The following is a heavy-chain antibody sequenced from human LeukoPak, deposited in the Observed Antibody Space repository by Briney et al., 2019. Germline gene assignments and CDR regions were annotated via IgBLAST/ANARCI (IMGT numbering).Heavy chain of an antibody. D-gene: IGHD6-13*01. CDR3: AKDRAAGTYYFDY. CDR2: IWYDGSNK. CDR1: GFTFSSYG. V-gene: IGHV3-33*06. J-gene: IGHJ4*02. Sequence: GRSLRLSCAASGFTFSSYGMHWVRQAPGKGLEWVAVIWYDGSNKYYADSVKGRFTISRDNSKNTLYLQMNSLRAEGTAVYYCAKDRAAGTYYFDYWGQGTLVTVSS.